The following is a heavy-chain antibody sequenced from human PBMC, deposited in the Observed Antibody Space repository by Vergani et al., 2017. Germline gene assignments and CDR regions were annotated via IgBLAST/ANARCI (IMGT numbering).Heavy chain of an antibody. Sequence: QVQLQQWGAGLLKPSETLSLTYAVYGGSFSGYYWSWIRQPPGKGLEWIGEINHSGSTNYNPSLKSRVTISVDTSKNQFSLKLSSVTAADTAVYYCARDGGNYYDSSGYYYESPWFDPWGQGTLVTVSS. J-gene: IGHJ5*02. CDR3: ARDGGNYYDSSGYYYESPWFDP. CDR1: GGSFSGYY. D-gene: IGHD3-22*01. CDR2: INHSGST. V-gene: IGHV4-34*01.